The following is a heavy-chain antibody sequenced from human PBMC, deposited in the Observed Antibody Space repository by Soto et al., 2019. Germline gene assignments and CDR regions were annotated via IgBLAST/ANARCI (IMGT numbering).Heavy chain of an antibody. V-gene: IGHV3-23*01. CDR2: ISGSGGST. J-gene: IGHJ4*02. Sequence: LRLSCAASGFTFSSYAMSWVRQAPGKGLEWVSAISGSGGSTYYADSVKGRFTISRDNSKNTLYLQMNSLRAEDTAVYYCAKSHEFGVVILYYFDYWGQGTLVTVSS. D-gene: IGHD3-3*01. CDR3: AKSHEFGVVILYYFDY. CDR1: GFTFSSYA.